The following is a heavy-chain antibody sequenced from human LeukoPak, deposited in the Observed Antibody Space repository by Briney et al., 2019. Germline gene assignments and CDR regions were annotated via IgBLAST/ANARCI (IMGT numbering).Heavy chain of an antibody. CDR2: INPNSGGT. J-gene: IGHJ5*02. V-gene: IGHV1-2*02. Sequence: ASVKVSCKAPGYTFTDYHMHWVRQAPGQGLEWMGWINPNSGGTNYAQKFQGRVTMTRDTSISTVYMELSRLRSDDTAVYYCARVAQQLASWLDRWGQGTLVTVSS. CDR3: ARVAQQLASWLDR. CDR1: GYTFTDYH. D-gene: IGHD6-13*01.